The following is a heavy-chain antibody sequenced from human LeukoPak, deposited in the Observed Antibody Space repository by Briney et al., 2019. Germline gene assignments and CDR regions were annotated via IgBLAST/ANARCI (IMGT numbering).Heavy chain of an antibody. CDR1: GGTFSNIV. CDR3: ARIVGSTGGES. J-gene: IGHJ3*01. Sequence: SVKVSCKASGGTFSNIVISWVRQAPGQGLEWMGGIIAIFGTTNYAQKFQGRVTITADKSTRTVYMEMRSLRSEDTAVYYCARIVGSTGGESWGQGTMVTVSS. V-gene: IGHV1-69*06. CDR2: IIAIFGTT. D-gene: IGHD1-26*01.